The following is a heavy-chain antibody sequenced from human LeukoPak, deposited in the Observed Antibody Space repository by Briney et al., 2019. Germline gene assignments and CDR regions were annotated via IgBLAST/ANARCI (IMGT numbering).Heavy chain of an antibody. Sequence: GGSLRLSCAASGFTVSSSFIYWVRRAPGKGLEWVSFIHRDDKTYYADSVKGRFTMSRDSSKNTLYLQMNSLGADDTAVYYCAREVISTPSYFDYWGQGILVTVSS. D-gene: IGHD2-2*01. V-gene: IGHV3-53*01. CDR2: IHRDDKT. J-gene: IGHJ4*02. CDR3: AREVISTPSYFDY. CDR1: GFTVSSSF.